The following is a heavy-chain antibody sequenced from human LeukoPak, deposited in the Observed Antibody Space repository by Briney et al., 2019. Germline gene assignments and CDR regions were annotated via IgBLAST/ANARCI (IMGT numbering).Heavy chain of an antibody. V-gene: IGHV4-61*02. J-gene: IGHJ5*02. Sequence: SQTLSLTCTVSGGSISSGSYYWSWIRQPAGKGLEWIGRIYTSGSTNYNPSLKSRVTISVDTPKNQFSLKLSSVTAADTAVYYCARERGVGAVAGGWFDPWGQGTLVTVSS. D-gene: IGHD6-19*01. CDR1: GGSISSGSYY. CDR2: IYTSGST. CDR3: ARERGVGAVAGGWFDP.